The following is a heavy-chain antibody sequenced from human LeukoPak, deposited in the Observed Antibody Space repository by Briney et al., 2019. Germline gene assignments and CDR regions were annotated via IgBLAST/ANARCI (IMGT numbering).Heavy chain of an antibody. D-gene: IGHD3-22*01. Sequence: SQTLSLTCTVSGGSISSASYYWSWIRQPAGKGLQWIGRIYTSGSTYYNPSLKSRVTISVDTSKNQFSLKLSSVTAADTAVYYCARGAYDSSGYPWRYYYYYYYMDVWGKGTTVTVSS. CDR1: GGSISSASYY. CDR3: ARGAYDSSGYPWRYYYYYYYMDV. V-gene: IGHV4-61*02. CDR2: IYTSGST. J-gene: IGHJ6*03.